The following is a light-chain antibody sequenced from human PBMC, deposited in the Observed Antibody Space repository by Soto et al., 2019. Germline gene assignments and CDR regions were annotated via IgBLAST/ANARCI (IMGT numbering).Light chain of an antibody. CDR3: TSYIGTGLLV. CDR2: AVS. V-gene: IGLV2-14*01. CDR1: RSDVGAYNY. J-gene: IGLJ2*01. Sequence: QSALTQPASVSGSPGQSITISCTGSRSDVGAYNYVSWYQHHPGKVPKLIIYAVSNRPSGVSNRFSGSKSANTASLTISGLQAEDEAEYYCTSYIGTGLLVFGGGTKVTVL.